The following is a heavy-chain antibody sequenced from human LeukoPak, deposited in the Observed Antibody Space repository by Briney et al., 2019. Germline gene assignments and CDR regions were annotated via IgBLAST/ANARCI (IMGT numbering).Heavy chain of an antibody. CDR3: ARDMAEGFDP. J-gene: IGHJ5*02. CDR1: GFTLSIYS. CDR2: ISSNSATM. V-gene: IGHV3-48*01. D-gene: IGHD3-10*01. Sequence: GGSLRLSCAASGFTLSIYSMNWVRQAPGKGLEWLSFISSNSATMYYADSVKGRFTISRDNSKNTLYLQMNSLRAEDTAVYYCARDMAEGFDPWGQGTLVTVSS.